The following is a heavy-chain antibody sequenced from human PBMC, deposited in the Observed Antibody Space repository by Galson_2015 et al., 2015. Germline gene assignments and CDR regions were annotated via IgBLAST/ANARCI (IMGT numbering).Heavy chain of an antibody. Sequence: SETLSLTCTVSGGSISSSSYYWGWIRQPPGKGLEWIGSIYYSGSTYYNPSLQSRVTISVDTSKNQFSLKLSSVTAADTAVYYCARDRGDYGSPPDYWGQGTLVTVSS. V-gene: IGHV4-39*07. CDR3: ARDRGDYGSPPDY. CDR1: GGSISSSSYY. D-gene: IGHD2-21*02. CDR2: IYYSGST. J-gene: IGHJ4*02.